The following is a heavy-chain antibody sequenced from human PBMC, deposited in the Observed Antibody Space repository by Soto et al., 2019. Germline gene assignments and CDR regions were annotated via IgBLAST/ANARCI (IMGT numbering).Heavy chain of an antibody. J-gene: IGHJ4*02. V-gene: IGHV4-39*01. CDR2: IYYSGST. D-gene: IGHD6-19*01. Sequence: SETLSLTXTVSGGSISSSSYYWGWIRQPPGKGLEWIGSIYYSGSTYYNPSLKSRVTISVDTSKNQFSLKLSSVTAAETAVYYCARITPFSGSDYWGQGTLVTVSS. CDR3: ARITPFSGSDY. CDR1: GGSISSSSYY.